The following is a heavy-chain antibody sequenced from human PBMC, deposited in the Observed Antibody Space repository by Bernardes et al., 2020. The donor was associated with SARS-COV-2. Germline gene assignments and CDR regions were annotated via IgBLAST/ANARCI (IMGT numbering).Heavy chain of an antibody. CDR2: IYGSGST. Sequence: SEHLHLICTVSGGSIRSGGYYWSWLRQPAGKGLEYIGRIYGSGSTGYNPSLKSRITISVDTSKNQFSLKLRSVTAADTAVYYCAAIGSTEAAWGQGTLVTVSS. J-gene: IGHJ5*02. D-gene: IGHD1-1*01. CDR3: AAIGSTEAA. CDR1: GGSIRSGGYY. V-gene: IGHV4-61*02.